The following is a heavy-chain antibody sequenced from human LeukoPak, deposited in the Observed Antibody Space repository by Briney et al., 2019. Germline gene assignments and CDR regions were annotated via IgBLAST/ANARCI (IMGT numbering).Heavy chain of an antibody. CDR3: ARDSPAGYSRGYEHYYYYMDV. Sequence: PSETLSLTCAVYGGSFSGYYWSWIRQPPGKGLEWTGEINHSGSTNYNPSLKSRVTISVDTSKNQFSLKLSSVTAADTGVYFCARDSPAGYSRGYEHYYYYMDVWGTGTTVTVSS. J-gene: IGHJ6*03. CDR2: INHSGST. V-gene: IGHV4-34*01. D-gene: IGHD5-12*01. CDR1: GGSFSGYY.